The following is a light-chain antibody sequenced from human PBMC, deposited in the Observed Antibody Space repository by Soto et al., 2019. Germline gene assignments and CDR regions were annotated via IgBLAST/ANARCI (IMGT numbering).Light chain of an antibody. CDR3: SSYSTTSTLV. J-gene: IGLJ1*01. CDR2: EVN. V-gene: IGLV2-14*01. CDR1: SSDVGGNDY. Sequence: QSALTQPASVSGSPGQSVTISCTGASSDVGGNDYVSWYQQHPGKAPKPILYEVNNRPSGVSNHFSGSKSGNTASLIISGLQADDEADYYCSSYSTTSTLVFGSGTKLTVL.